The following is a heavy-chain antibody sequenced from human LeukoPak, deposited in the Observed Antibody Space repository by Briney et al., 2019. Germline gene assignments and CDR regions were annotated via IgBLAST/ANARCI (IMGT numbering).Heavy chain of an antibody. CDR2: INPNSGGT. Sequence: GASVKVSCKASGYGFTGYYMHWVRQAPGQGLEWVGWINPNSGGTNYAQKYQGRVTMTRDTSISTAYMDLSRLRSDDTAVYYCAREGRGWYFDLWGRGTLVTVSS. D-gene: IGHD3-10*01. J-gene: IGHJ2*01. CDR1: GYGFTGYY. V-gene: IGHV1-2*02. CDR3: AREGRGWYFDL.